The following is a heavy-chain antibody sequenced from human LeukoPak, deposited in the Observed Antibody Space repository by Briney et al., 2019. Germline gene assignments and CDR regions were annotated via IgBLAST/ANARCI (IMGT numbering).Heavy chain of an antibody. J-gene: IGHJ4*02. D-gene: IGHD1-7*01. CDR3: ARNWYSAFDY. Sequence: GGSLRLSCAASGFTVSSSYMNWVRQAPGKGLEWVAFIQFDGNNQQYAGSVKGRFTISRDKNTLHVQMNSLRLEDTAVYYCARNWYSAFDYWGQGTLVTVAS. V-gene: IGHV3-30*03. CDR1: GFTVSSSY. CDR2: IQFDGNNQ.